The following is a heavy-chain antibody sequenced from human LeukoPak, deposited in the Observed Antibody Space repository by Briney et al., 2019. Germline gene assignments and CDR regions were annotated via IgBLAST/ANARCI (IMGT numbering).Heavy chain of an antibody. V-gene: IGHV3-23*01. CDR3: AMQFGPLLGRIDY. CDR1: GFTFSIYA. J-gene: IGHJ4*02. D-gene: IGHD3-16*01. CDR2: ISGTSGNT. Sequence: GGSLRLSCAASGFTFSIYAMSWVRQAPGKGLEWVSSISGTSGNTYYADSVKGRFAISRDNSKNTLYLQMNSLRAEDTAVYYCAMQFGPLLGRIDYWGQGTLVTVSS.